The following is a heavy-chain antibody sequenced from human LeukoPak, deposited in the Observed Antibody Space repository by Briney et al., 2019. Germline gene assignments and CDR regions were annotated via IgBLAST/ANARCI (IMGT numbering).Heavy chain of an antibody. J-gene: IGHJ6*02. CDR2: ISGRGGST. V-gene: IGHV3-23*01. D-gene: IGHD6-13*01. Sequence: GGSLRLSCAASGFTFSSYAMSWVRQAPGKGLEWVSAISGRGGSTYYADSVKGRFTISRDNSKNTLYLQMNSLRAEDTAVYYCAKGHSSPAYYYGMDVWGQGTTVTVSS. CDR3: AKGHSSPAYYYGMDV. CDR1: GFTFSSYA.